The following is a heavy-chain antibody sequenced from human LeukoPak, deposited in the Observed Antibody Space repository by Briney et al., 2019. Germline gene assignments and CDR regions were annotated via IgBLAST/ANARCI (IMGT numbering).Heavy chain of an antibody. CDR3: ARGWGE. V-gene: IGHV3-48*03. CDR1: GFTFSSYE. Sequence: GGSLRLSCAASGFTFSSYEMNWVRQGPGKGLEWVSYISSSGSTKYYADSVKGRFTIYRDNAKKSLYLQMNSLRAEDTAVYYCARGWGEGGQGTLVTVSS. CDR2: ISSSGSTK. D-gene: IGHD3-10*01. J-gene: IGHJ4*02.